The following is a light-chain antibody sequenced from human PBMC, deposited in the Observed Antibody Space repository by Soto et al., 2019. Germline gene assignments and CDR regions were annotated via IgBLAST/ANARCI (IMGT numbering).Light chain of an antibody. CDR3: QQSYSTPFT. V-gene: IGKV1-39*01. J-gene: IGKJ3*01. Sequence: DIQITQSPSSLSASVGDRVTITCRASQSISSYLNWYQQKPGKAPKLLIYAASSLHSGVPSRFSGSGSGTDFTLTISSLQPEDFATYYCQQSYSTPFTFGAGTKVDIK. CDR1: QSISSY. CDR2: AAS.